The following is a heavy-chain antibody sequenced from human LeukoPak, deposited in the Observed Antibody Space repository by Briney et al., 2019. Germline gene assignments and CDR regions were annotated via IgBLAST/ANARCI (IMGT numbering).Heavy chain of an antibody. V-gene: IGHV4-59*01. Sequence: PSETLSLTCTVSGGSISSYYWSWIRQPPGKGLEWIGYIYYSGSTNYNPSLKSRVTISVDTSKNQFSLKLNSVTAADTAVYYCARTTEDCSSTSCYQYWFDPWGQGTLVTVSS. CDR3: ARTTEDCSSTSCYQYWFDP. D-gene: IGHD2-2*01. CDR1: GGSISSYY. J-gene: IGHJ5*02. CDR2: IYYSGST.